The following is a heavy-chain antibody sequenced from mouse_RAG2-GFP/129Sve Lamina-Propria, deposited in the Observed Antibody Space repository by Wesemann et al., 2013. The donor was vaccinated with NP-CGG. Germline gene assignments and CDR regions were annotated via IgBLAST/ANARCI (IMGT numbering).Heavy chain of an antibody. D-gene: IGHD3-2*02. CDR2: FYPGSGSI. J-gene: IGHJ1*03. Sequence: QVQLQQSGAELVKPGASVKLSCKASGYTFTEYTIHWVKQRSGQGLEWIGWFYPGSGSIKYNEKFKDKATLTADKSSSTVYMELSRLTSEDSAVYFCARHEDASSGYPDWYFDVWGTGTTVTVSS. CDR1: GYTFTEYT. CDR3: ARHEDASSGYPDWYFDV. V-gene: IGHV1-62-2*01.